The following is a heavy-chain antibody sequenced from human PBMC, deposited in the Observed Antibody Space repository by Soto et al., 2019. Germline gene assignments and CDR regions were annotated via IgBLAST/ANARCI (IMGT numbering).Heavy chain of an antibody. CDR3: AREYNWNSIYYGMDV. D-gene: IGHD1-7*01. J-gene: IGHJ6*02. Sequence: QVQLVQSGAEVKKPGSSVKVSCKVSGGTFSSYAISWVRQAPGQGLEWMGGIIPIFGTANYAPKFQGRVTITADESTSTAYMELSSLRSEDSAVYYCAREYNWNSIYYGMDVWGQGTTVTVSS. V-gene: IGHV1-69*01. CDR1: GGTFSSYA. CDR2: IIPIFGTA.